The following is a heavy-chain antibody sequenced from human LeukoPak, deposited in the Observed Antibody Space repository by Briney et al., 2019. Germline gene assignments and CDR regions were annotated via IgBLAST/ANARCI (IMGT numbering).Heavy chain of an antibody. Sequence: PGGSLRLSCAASGFTFSSYWMNWVRQAPGKGLVWVSRIASDGSSTTYADSVKGRFSISRDNAKNSLYLQMNSLRAEDTAVYYCAREGWEGTVVTDAFDIWGQGTMVTVSS. CDR1: GFTFSSYW. J-gene: IGHJ3*02. CDR3: AREGWEGTVVTDAFDI. V-gene: IGHV3-74*01. CDR2: IASDGSST. D-gene: IGHD4-23*01.